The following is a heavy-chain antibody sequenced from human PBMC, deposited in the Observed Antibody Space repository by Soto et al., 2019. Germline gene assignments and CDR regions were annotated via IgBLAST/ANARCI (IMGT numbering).Heavy chain of an antibody. V-gene: IGHV3-23*01. CDR2: VTANGGST. CDR3: ASLGVGDWANYYYYYGMDV. Sequence: GGSLRLSCAATGFTFSVYAMTWVRQAPGKGLEWVSAVTANGGSTYSADSVKGRFTISRDNSKNTLFLQMNSLRAEDTAVYYCASLGVGDWANYYYYYGMDVWGQGTTVTVS. J-gene: IGHJ6*02. D-gene: IGHD2-21*02. CDR1: GFTFSVYA.